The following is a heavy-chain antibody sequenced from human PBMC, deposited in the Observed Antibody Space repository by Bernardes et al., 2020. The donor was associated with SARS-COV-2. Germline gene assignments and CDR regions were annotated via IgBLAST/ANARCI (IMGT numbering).Heavy chain of an antibody. J-gene: IGHJ3*02. V-gene: IGHV4-59*01. CDR1: GGSISSYY. D-gene: IGHD2-2*01. CDR3: ARRASVVVPAANAFDI. Sequence: SETLSLTCTVSGGSISSYYWSWIRQPPGKGLEWIGYIYYSGSTNYNPSLKSRVTISVDTSKNQFSLKLSSVTAADTAVYYCARRASVVVPAANAFDIWGQGTMVTVSS. CDR2: IYYSGST.